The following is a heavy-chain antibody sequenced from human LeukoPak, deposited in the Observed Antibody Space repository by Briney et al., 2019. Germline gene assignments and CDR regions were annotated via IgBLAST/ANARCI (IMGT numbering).Heavy chain of an antibody. D-gene: IGHD6-13*01. CDR2: LYRDGTI. CDR3: ARSRQQLVPGNVHCFDI. CDR1: GFTVSGTY. Sequence: GGSLRLSCAASGFTVSGTYMSWVRQAPGKGLEWVSILYRDGTIYYADSVKGRFTISRDNAKNSLYLQMNGLRAEDTAVYYCARSRQQLVPGNVHCFDIWGRGTMVTVSS. J-gene: IGHJ3*02. V-gene: IGHV3-66*01.